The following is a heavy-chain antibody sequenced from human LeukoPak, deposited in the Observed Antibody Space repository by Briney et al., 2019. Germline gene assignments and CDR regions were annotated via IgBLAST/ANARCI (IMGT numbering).Heavy chain of an antibody. CDR3: ARSRIRFLEWLA. J-gene: IGHJ4*02. CDR2: IYYSGST. Sequence: SETLSLTCTVSGGSISSYYWSWIRQPPGKGLEWIGYIYYSGSTNYNLSLKSRVTISVDTSKNQFSLKLSSVTAADTAVYYCARSRIRFLEWLAWGQGTLVTVSS. D-gene: IGHD3-3*01. V-gene: IGHV4-59*01. CDR1: GGSISSYY.